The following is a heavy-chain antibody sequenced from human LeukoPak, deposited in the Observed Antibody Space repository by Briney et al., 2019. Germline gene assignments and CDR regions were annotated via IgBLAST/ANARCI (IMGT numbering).Heavy chain of an antibody. Sequence: GRSLRLSCAASGFTFSSYGMHWVRQAPGKGLEWVAVISYDGSNKYYADSVKGRFTISRDNSKNTLYLQMNSLRAEDTAVYYCARDQLERKGDNWFDPWGQGTLVTVSS. CDR3: ARDQLERKGDNWFDP. D-gene: IGHD1-1*01. CDR2: ISYDGSNK. CDR1: GFTFSSYG. J-gene: IGHJ5*02. V-gene: IGHV3-30*03.